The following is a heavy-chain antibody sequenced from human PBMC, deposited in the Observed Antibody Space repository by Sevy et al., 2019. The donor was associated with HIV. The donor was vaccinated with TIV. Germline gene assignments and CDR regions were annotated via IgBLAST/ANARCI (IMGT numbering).Heavy chain of an antibody. CDR3: AREGGDCSGGSCYLTYYYYGMDV. D-gene: IGHD2-15*01. J-gene: IGHJ6*02. Sequence: GGSLRLSCAASGFTFSSYAMHWVRQAPGKGLEWVAVISYDGSNKYYADSVKGRFTISRDNFKNTLYLQMNSLRAEDTAVYYCAREGGDCSGGSCYLTYYYYGMDVWGQGTTVTVSS. CDR1: GFTFSSYA. CDR2: ISYDGSNK. V-gene: IGHV3-30-3*01.